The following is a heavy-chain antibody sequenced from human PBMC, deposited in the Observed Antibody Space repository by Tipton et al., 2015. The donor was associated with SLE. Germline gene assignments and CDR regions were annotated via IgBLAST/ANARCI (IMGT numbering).Heavy chain of an antibody. CDR3: TTATGVPHVPY. CDR2: VKTKPDGGTT. CDR1: GFGFSNAW. V-gene: IGHV3-15*01. J-gene: IGHJ4*02. D-gene: IGHD3-3*01. Sequence: SLRLSCAASGFGFSNAWMYWVRQAPGKGLEWVGRVKTKPDGGTTDYPAPVKGRFIISRDDSKSMLYLQMNSLKSEDTGVYYCTTATGVPHVPYWGQGTLVTVSS.